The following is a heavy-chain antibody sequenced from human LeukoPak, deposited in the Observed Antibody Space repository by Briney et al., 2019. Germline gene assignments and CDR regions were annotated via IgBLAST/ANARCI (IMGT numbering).Heavy chain of an antibody. CDR2: IKSKTDGGTA. D-gene: IGHD2-15*01. CDR1: GFTFSNAW. CDR3: AKDLHCSGGSCYRHDY. V-gene: IGHV3-15*01. Sequence: GGSLSLSCAASGFTFSNAWMSWVRQAPGKGLEWVGRIKSKTDGGTADYAAPVKGRFTISRDDSKNTLYLQMNSLKTEDTAVYYCAKDLHCSGGSCYRHDYWGQGTLVTVSS. J-gene: IGHJ4*02.